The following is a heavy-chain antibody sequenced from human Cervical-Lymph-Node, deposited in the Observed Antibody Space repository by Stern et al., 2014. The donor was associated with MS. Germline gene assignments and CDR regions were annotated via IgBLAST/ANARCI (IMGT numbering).Heavy chain of an antibody. CDR2: IIPIVGTA. CDR1: GGTFSIYA. CDR3: ARDRRHYDTRGGYYFDS. V-gene: IGHV1-69*12. Sequence: QVQLVQSGAEVKKPGSSVKVSCTASGGTFSIYAINWVRQAPGQGPEWMGGIIPIVGTANYAQKFQGRVTITADESTSQCTMALGSLRYEATAVYYCARDRRHYDTRGGYYFDSWGQGTLVTVSS. J-gene: IGHJ4*02. D-gene: IGHD3-16*01.